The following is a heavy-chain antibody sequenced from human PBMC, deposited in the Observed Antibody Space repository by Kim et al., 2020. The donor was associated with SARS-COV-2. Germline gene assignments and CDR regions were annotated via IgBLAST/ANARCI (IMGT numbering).Heavy chain of an antibody. J-gene: IGHJ1*01. CDR1: GFTFSTYW. CDR3: ARSTGWYD. Sequence: GGSLRLSCTASGFTFSTYWMHWVRQAPRKGLVWVSNINSDGSGTNYADSVKGRFTISRDNAKNTLYLQMNSLRAEDTAVYYCARSTGWYDWGQGTLVTVS. D-gene: IGHD6-19*01. V-gene: IGHV3-74*01. CDR2: INSDGSGT.